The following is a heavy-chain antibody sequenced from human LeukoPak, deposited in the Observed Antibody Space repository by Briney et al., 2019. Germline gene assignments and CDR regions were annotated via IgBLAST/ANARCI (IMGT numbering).Heavy chain of an antibody. CDR2: IIPIFGIA. D-gene: IGHD3-22*01. J-gene: IGHJ4*02. CDR1: GGTFSSYA. CDR3: ARDAAYYYDSSGSSPFDY. V-gene: IGHV1-69*04. Sequence: SVNVSCKASGGTFSSYAISWVRQAPGQGLEWMGRIIPIFGIANYAQKFQGRVTITADKSTSTAYMELSSLRSEDTAVYYCARDAAYYYDSSGSSPFDYWGQGTLVTVSS.